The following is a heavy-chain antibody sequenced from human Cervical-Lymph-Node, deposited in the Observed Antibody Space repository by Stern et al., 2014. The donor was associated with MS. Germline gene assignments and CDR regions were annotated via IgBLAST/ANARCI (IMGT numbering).Heavy chain of an antibody. V-gene: IGHV1-69*01. D-gene: IGHD4-17*01. CDR1: GGSFSSYA. Sequence: VQLEESGAEVKKPGSSVKVSCKASGGSFSSYAISWVRQAPGQGLEWMGGIIPLFGTSDYAQRFQGRVTITADESTSTAYLELSSLRSEDTAVYYCARNSGYGDYDFAYWGQGALVTVSS. CDR3: ARNSGYGDYDFAY. J-gene: IGHJ4*02. CDR2: IIPLFGTS.